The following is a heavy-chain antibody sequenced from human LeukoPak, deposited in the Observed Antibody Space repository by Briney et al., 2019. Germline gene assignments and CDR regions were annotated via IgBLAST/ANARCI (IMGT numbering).Heavy chain of an antibody. CDR3: ARGGRDANTVTTF. J-gene: IGHJ4*02. V-gene: IGHV3-9*01. D-gene: IGHD4-17*01. CDR2: ISWNSGSI. CDR1: GFTFDDYA. Sequence: GGSLRLSCAASGFTFDDYAMHWVRQAPGKGLEWVSGISWNSGSIGYADSVKGRFTISRDNAKNSLYLQMNSLRAEDTAVYYCARGGRDANTVTTFWGQGTLVTVSS.